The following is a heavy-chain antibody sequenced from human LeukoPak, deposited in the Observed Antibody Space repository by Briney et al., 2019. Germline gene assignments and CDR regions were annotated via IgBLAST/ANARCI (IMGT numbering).Heavy chain of an antibody. CDR1: GFTFSSYE. CDR3: ARDSSSGSSDY. CDR2: ISSSGSTI. D-gene: IGHD1-26*01. V-gene: IGHV3-48*03. J-gene: IGHJ4*02. Sequence: GGSLRLSCAASGFTFSSYEMNWVRQAPGKGLEWVSYISSSGSTIYYADSVKGRFTISRDNAKNSLYLQMNSLRAEDTAVYYCARDSSSGSSDYWGQGTLVTVSS.